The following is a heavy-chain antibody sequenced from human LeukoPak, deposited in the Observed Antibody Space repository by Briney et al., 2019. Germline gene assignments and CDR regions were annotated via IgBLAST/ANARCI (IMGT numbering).Heavy chain of an antibody. CDR3: ARGRIAYYGMDV. V-gene: IGHV6-1*01. CDR1: GDSVSSKSAA. J-gene: IGHJ6*02. D-gene: IGHD6-13*01. Sequence: SQTLSLTSAISGDSVSSKSAACNWVRQSPSRGLEWLGRIYYRSKWYNDDAVSVKSRVTISADTSKNQFSLQLNSVTPEDTAVYYCARGRIAYYGMDVWGQGTTVSVSS. CDR2: IYYRSKWYN.